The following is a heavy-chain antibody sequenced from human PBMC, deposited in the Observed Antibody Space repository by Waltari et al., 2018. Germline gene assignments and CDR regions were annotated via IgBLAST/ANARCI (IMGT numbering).Heavy chain of an antibody. CDR3: ARDRGSGTSEFDY. D-gene: IGHD1-26*01. CDR2: MYHSGNT. Sequence: QVQLQESGPGLVKPSEPLSLTCTAPGDSISRGSYWGWIRQPPGKGLEWIGSMYHSGNTYYNPSLKSRVTISVDTSKNQFSLRLNSVTAADTAVYYCARDRGSGTSEFDYWGQGALVTVPS. J-gene: IGHJ4*02. V-gene: IGHV4-38-2*02. CDR1: GDSISRGSY.